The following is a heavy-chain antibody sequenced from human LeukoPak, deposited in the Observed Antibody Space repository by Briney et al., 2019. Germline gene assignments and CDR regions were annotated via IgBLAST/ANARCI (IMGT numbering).Heavy chain of an antibody. D-gene: IGHD3-22*01. Sequence: GGSLRLSCAASGFTLSTYWMSWVRQAPGKGLEWVANINQDGSQKRYVDSVQGRFTISRDNAKNTLYLQMNSLRAEDTAVYYCASAYYSDTRGFDYWGQGTLVTVSS. V-gene: IGHV3-7*01. CDR2: INQDGSQK. CDR3: ASAYYSDTRGFDY. CDR1: GFTLSTYW. J-gene: IGHJ4*02.